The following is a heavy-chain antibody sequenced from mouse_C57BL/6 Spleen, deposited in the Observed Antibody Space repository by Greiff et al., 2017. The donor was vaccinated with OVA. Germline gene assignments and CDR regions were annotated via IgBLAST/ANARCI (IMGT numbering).Heavy chain of an antibody. D-gene: IGHD3-3*01. V-gene: IGHV1-7*01. CDR2: IHPSSGYT. CDR1: GYTFTSYW. J-gene: IGHJ3*01. CDR3: ARSRDEGLAY. Sequence: VQLQQSGAELAKPGASVKLSCKASGYTFTSYWMHWVKQRPGQGLEWIGYIHPSSGYTKYNQKFKDKATLTADKSSSTAYMPLSSLKYEDYSVYSCARSRDEGLAYWGQGTLVTVSA.